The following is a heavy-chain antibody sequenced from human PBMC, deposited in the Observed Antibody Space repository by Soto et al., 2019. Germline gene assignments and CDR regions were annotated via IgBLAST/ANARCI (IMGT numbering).Heavy chain of an antibody. J-gene: IGHJ4*02. D-gene: IGHD6-19*01. V-gene: IGHV4-59*01. CDR2: IYHSGST. Sequence: SETLSLTCTVSGASITTYYWSWIRQSPGKGLEWIGNIYHSGSTDYNTSLKSRVTVSMDTSKNQFSLNLRSLTAADTAVYFCARDSSGWYAYWGPGILVTVSS. CDR3: ARDSSGWYAY. CDR1: GASITTYY.